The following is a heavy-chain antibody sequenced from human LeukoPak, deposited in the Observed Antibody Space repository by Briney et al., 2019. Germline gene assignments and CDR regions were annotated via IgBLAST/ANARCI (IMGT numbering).Heavy chain of an antibody. J-gene: IGHJ4*02. V-gene: IGHV3-74*03. D-gene: IGHD2-15*01. CDR2: ISSKGKHT. CDR1: GFTFSSYW. CDR3: ARGTNDSKGIDY. Sequence: GESVRLSCAASGFTFSSYWMHWVRQGPGKGLVWASKISSKGKHTTYADSVKGRFTISRDSAKYTLYLQLNSLRAEDTAVYYCARGTNDSKGIDYWGQGPQVTSSA.